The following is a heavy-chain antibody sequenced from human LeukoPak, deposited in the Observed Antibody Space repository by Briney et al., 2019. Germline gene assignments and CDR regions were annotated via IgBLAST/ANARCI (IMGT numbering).Heavy chain of an antibody. Sequence: SETLSLTCTVSGGSISSYYWSWIRQPPGKGLEWIGYIYYSGSTNYNPSLKSRVTTSVDTSKNQFSLKLSSVTAADTAVYYCARDAYYYGSGSYWSWFDPWGQGTLVTVSS. CDR3: ARDAYYYGSGSYWSWFDP. D-gene: IGHD3-10*01. J-gene: IGHJ5*02. CDR1: GGSISSYY. V-gene: IGHV4-59*01. CDR2: IYYSGST.